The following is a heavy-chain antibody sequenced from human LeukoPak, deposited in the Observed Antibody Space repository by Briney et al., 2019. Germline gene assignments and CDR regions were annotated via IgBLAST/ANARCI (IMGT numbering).Heavy chain of an antibody. CDR3: ASALYYDILTGYPDYFYYMDV. J-gene: IGHJ6*03. V-gene: IGHV1-2*02. CDR1: GYTFTGYY. CDR2: INPKSGHT. D-gene: IGHD3-9*01. Sequence: ASVKVSCKASGYTFTGYYMHWVRQAPGQGLEWMGWINPKSGHTNYAQKFQGRVTMTRDTSITTAYMELSRLRSDDTALYYCASALYYDILTGYPDYFYYMDVWGKGTTVTIS.